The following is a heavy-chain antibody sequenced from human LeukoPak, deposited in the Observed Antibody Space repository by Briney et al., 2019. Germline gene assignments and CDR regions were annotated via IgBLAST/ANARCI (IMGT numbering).Heavy chain of an antibody. V-gene: IGHV5-51*01. Sequence: GESLKISCKASGYSFTDYWIVWVRQMPGKGLVGMVIIYPRDSHTIYSPSFQGQVTVSADKSITAAYLQWSSLKASDTAIFYCTRVDFYYYYMAFWGKGTTVSVSS. CDR1: GYSFTDYW. CDR2: IYPRDSHT. J-gene: IGHJ6*03. CDR3: TRVDFYYYYMAF.